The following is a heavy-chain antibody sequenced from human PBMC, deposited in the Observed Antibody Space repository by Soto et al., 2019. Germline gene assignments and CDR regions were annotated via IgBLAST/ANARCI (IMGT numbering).Heavy chain of an antibody. Sequence: GGSLRLSCAASGFTFSSYAMHWVRQAPGKGLEYVSAISSNGGSTYYANSVKGRFTISRDNSKNTLYLQMGSLRAEDMAVYYCARDRESTTVTTPYYFDYWGQGTLVTVSS. V-gene: IGHV3-64*01. D-gene: IGHD4-17*01. CDR2: ISSNGGST. CDR1: GFTFSSYA. J-gene: IGHJ4*02. CDR3: ARDRESTTVTTPYYFDY.